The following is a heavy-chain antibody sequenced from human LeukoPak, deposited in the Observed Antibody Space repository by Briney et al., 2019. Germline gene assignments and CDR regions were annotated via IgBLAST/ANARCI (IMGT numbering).Heavy chain of an antibody. CDR1: GFTFSSYS. CDR2: ISSNGGNT. D-gene: IGHD6-13*01. V-gene: IGHV3-64D*09. J-gene: IGHJ4*02. Sequence: GGSLRLSCSAPGFTFSSYSMHWVRQAPGKGLECVSGISSNGGNTYYADSVKGRFIISRDNSKNTLFLQMSSLRLEDTAMYFCVKLSSRVSQTIDYWGQGALVTVSS. CDR3: VKLSSRVSQTIDY.